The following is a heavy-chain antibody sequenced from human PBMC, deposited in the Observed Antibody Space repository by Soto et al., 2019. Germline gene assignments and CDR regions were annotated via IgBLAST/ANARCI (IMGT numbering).Heavy chain of an antibody. Sequence: QVQLVQSGAEVKKPGSSVKVSCKASGGTFSSYTISWVRQAPGQGLEWMGRIIRILGIANYAQKFQGRVTITADKSTSTAYMELSSLRSEDTAVYYCARAGSHPDAFDIWGQGTMVTVSS. CDR1: GGTFSSYT. D-gene: IGHD6-19*01. CDR3: ARAGSHPDAFDI. CDR2: IIRILGIA. J-gene: IGHJ3*02. V-gene: IGHV1-69*02.